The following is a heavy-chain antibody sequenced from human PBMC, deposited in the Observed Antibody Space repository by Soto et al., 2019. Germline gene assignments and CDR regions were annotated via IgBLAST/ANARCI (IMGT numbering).Heavy chain of an antibody. CDR3: ARHLRRYYDSSGYGFYYFDY. J-gene: IGHJ4*02. CDR1: GGSISSYY. CDR2: IYYSGST. V-gene: IGHV4-59*08. Sequence: PSETLSLTCTVSGGSISSYYWSWIRQPPGKGLEWIGYIYYSGSTNYNPSLKSRVTISVDTSKNQFSLKLSSVTAADTAVYYCARHLRRYYDSSGYGFYYFDYWGQGTLVTVS. D-gene: IGHD3-22*01.